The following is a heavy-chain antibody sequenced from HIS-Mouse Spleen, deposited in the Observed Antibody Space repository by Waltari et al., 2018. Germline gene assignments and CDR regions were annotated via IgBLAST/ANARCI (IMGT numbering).Heavy chain of an antibody. J-gene: IGHJ2*01. Sequence: QLQLQESGPGLVKPSETLSLTCTVSGGSISSSSYYWGWIRQPPGKGLEWIWSIYYSGDTYYNPSLKSRVTISVDTSRNQFSLKLSSVTAADTAVYYCAREIPYSSSWYDWYFDLWGRGTLVTVSS. D-gene: IGHD6-13*01. V-gene: IGHV4-39*07. CDR1: GGSISSSSYY. CDR2: IYYSGDT. CDR3: AREIPYSSSWYDWYFDL.